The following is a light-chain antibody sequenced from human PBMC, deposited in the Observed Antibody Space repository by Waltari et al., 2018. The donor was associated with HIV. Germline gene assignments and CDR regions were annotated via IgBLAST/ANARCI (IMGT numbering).Light chain of an antibody. CDR2: GNT. V-gene: IGLV1-40*01. CDR1: SSNIGADYH. J-gene: IGLJ3*02. Sequence: QSVLTQPPSLSGAPGQTVTISCTGTSSNIGADYHVHWYQQLPGTAPKLLIYGNTIRPSGVPDRFSGSKSGTSASLAITGLQADDEADYYCQSYDSSLSARVFGGGTKLTVL. CDR3: QSYDSSLSARV.